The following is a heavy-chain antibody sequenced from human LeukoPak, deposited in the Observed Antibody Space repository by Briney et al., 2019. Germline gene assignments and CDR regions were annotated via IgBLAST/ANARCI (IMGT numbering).Heavy chain of an antibody. Sequence: GESLKISCKGSGYSFTNYWTGWVRQMPGKGLEWMGIIYPGDSDTRYSPSFQGQVTISVDKSISTACLQWSSLKASDTAMYYCARHEEQQLADYWGQGTLVTVSS. J-gene: IGHJ4*02. CDR2: IYPGDSDT. CDR1: GYSFTNYW. V-gene: IGHV5-51*01. D-gene: IGHD6-13*01. CDR3: ARHEEQQLADY.